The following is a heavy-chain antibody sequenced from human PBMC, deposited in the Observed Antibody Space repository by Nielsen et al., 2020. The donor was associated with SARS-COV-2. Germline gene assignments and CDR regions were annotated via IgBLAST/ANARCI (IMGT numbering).Heavy chain of an antibody. CDR2: VYYSGST. CDR3: ARAPITMIVVVNAFDI. J-gene: IGHJ3*02. D-gene: IGHD3-22*01. CDR1: GGSISSGGYY. V-gene: IGHV4-31*03. Sequence: SETLSLTCTVSGGSISSGGYYWSWIRQHPGKGLEWIGYVYYSGSTYYNPSLKSRVTISVDTSKNQFSLKLSSVTAADTAVYYCARAPITMIVVVNAFDIWGQGTMVTVSS.